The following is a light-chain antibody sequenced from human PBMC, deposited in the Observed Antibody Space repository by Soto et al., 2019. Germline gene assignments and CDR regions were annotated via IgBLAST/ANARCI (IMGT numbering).Light chain of an antibody. V-gene: IGKV3-20*01. CDR2: AAS. CDR1: QTVSKNY. CDR3: QQYDNSPIT. J-gene: IGKJ5*01. Sequence: DIVLTQSPVTLSLSPGEGATLSCRASQTVSKNYLAWYQQKAGQAPRLVIYAASTRVTGIPARFSGTGSETDFTLTISRLEPEDFAVYYCQQYDNSPITFGQGTRLEIK.